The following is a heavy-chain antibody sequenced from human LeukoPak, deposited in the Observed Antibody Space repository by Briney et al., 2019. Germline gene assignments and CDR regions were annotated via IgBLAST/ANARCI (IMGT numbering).Heavy chain of an antibody. V-gene: IGHV4-30-2*01. D-gene: IGHD3-10*01. Sequence: SETLSLTCAVSGGSISSGGYSWSWIRQPPGKGLEWIGYIYHSGSTYYNPSLKSRVTISVDRSKNQFSLKLSSVTAADTAVYYCAGATQYYRSAFDIWGQGTMVTVSS. CDR1: GGSISSGGYS. CDR2: IYHSGST. CDR3: AGATQYYRSAFDI. J-gene: IGHJ3*02.